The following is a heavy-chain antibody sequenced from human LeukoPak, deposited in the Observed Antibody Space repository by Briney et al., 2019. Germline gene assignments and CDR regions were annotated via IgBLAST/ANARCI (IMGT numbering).Heavy chain of an antibody. CDR3: ARRLVENAFDI. CDR1: GGSISSYY. V-gene: IGHV4-59*08. J-gene: IGHJ3*02. CDR2: LYYSGST. Sequence: SETLSLTCTVSGGSISSYYWSWIRQPPGKGLEWIGYLYYSGSTNYNPSLKSRVTKSVDTSKNQFSLKLSSVTAADTAVYYCARRLVENAFDIWGQGTMVTVSS. D-gene: IGHD5-24*01.